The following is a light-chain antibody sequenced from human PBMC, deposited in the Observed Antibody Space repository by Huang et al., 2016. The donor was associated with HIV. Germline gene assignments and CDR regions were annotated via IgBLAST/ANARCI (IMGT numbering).Light chain of an antibody. CDR3: QQLHAYPIT. CDR1: QDIGTS. CDR2: GVS. V-gene: IGKV1-13*02. Sequence: HLTQSPPSLSASVGDSVFISCRASQDIGTSLAWYWQRTGRAPKLLISGVSTLQTGVPSRFSGDSAGTFFTLFITDLQPEDFATYYCQQLHAYPITFGQGTRLDIK. J-gene: IGKJ5*01.